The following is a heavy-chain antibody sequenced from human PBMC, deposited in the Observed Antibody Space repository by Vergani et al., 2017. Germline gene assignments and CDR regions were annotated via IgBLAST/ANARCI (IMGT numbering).Heavy chain of an antibody. CDR1: GGTFSSYT. CDR2: IIPILGIA. CDR3: ARDAPGPQSYYYMDV. J-gene: IGHJ6*03. V-gene: IGHV1-69*08. Sequence: QVQLVQSGAEVKKPGSSVKVSCKASGGTFSSYTISWVRQAPGQGLEWMGRIIPILGIANYAQKFQGRVTITADESTSTAYMELSSLRSEDTAVYYCARDAPGPQSYYYMDVWGKGTTVTVSS.